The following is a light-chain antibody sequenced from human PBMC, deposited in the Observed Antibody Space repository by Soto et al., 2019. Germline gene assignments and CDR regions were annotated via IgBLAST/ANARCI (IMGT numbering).Light chain of an antibody. CDR2: GAS. CDR1: QSVIY. V-gene: IGKV3-20*01. Sequence: EIVLTQSPGTLSLSPGERATLSCRASQSVIYLAWYQQKPGQAPRLPFYGASNRATGIPGRFSGSGSGTDFTLTISRMEPEDSAVYYCHQYGIVPWTFGQGTKVEIK. J-gene: IGKJ1*01. CDR3: HQYGIVPWT.